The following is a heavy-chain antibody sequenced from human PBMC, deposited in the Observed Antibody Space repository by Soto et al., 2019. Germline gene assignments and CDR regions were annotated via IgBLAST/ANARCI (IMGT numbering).Heavy chain of an antibody. Sequence: QVQLVQSGAEVKKPGSSVNVSCKTSGGTFGNTAVTWVRQAPGQGLEWMGGIVPMFGTANYAQKIQGRVTITAAESTHTAYMELRSLRSDDTAVYYCARDGDPGYTFWSGPLGGGRFDPWGQGTLVTVSS. D-gene: IGHD3-3*01. CDR3: ARDGDPGYTFWSGPLGGGRFDP. CDR1: GGTFGNTA. V-gene: IGHV1-69*12. CDR2: IVPMFGTA. J-gene: IGHJ5*02.